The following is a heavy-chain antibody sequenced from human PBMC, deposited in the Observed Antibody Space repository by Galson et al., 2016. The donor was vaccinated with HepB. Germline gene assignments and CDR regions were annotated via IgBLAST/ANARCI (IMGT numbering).Heavy chain of an antibody. CDR2: IWFDGSNK. V-gene: IGHV3-33*01. CDR3: ARGPLLGYCSSTSCPMDV. J-gene: IGHJ6*02. Sequence: SLRLSCAASGFSFSDYGMHWARQAPGKGLEWVAFIWFDGSNKYYGDSVKGRFTVSRDNSRNTLYLQMNSLRAEDTAVYYCARGPLLGYCSSTSCPMDVWGQGTTVTVSS. D-gene: IGHD2-2*01. CDR1: GFSFSDYG.